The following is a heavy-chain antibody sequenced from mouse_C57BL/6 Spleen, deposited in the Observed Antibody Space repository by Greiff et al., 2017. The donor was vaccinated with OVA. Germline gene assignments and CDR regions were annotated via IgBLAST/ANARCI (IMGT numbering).Heavy chain of an antibody. CDR1: GYTFTDYN. Sequence: VQLQQSGPELVKPGASVKIPCKASGYTFTDYNMDWVKQSHGKSLEWIGDINPNNGGTIYNQKFTGKATLTVDKSSSTAYMELRSLTSEDTAVYYCARFDYDGNWYFDVWGTGTTVTVSS. V-gene: IGHV1-18*01. D-gene: IGHD2-4*01. CDR2: INPNNGGT. J-gene: IGHJ1*03. CDR3: ARFDYDGNWYFDV.